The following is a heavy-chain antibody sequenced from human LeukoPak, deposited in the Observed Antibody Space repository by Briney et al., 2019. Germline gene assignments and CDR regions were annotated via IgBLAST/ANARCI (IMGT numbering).Heavy chain of an antibody. CDR2: ISAYNGNT. V-gene: IGHV1-18*01. CDR1: GYTFTSYG. Sequence: GASVKASCKASGYTFTSYGISWVRQAPGQGLEWMGWISAYNGNTNYAQKLQGRVTMTTDTSTSTAYMELSRLRSEDTAVYYCAREGGGSGSYPFDYWGQGTLVTVSS. J-gene: IGHJ4*02. CDR3: AREGGGSGSYPFDY. D-gene: IGHD3-10*01.